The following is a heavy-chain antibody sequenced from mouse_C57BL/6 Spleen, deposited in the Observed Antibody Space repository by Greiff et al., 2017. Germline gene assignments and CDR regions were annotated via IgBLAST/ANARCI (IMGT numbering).Heavy chain of an antibody. CDR2: ISSGGDYT. CDR3: TRDRGLRGNCFDY. V-gene: IGHV5-9-1*02. J-gene: IGHJ2*01. D-gene: IGHD1-1*01. CDR1: GFTFSSYA. Sequence: EVKLVESGEGLVKPGGSLKLSCAASGFTFSSYAMSWVRQTPEKRLEWVAYISSGGDYTYYDDTVKGRFTITRDNARNTLYLQMSSLKSEDTAVYYCTRDRGLRGNCFDYWGQGTTLTVSS.